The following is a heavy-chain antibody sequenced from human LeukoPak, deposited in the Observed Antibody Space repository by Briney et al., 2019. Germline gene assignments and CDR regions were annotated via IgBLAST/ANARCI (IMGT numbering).Heavy chain of an antibody. V-gene: IGHV5-51*01. J-gene: IGHJ3*02. D-gene: IGHD6-19*01. CDR3: ATSIIAVAGKAAAFDI. CDR2: IYPGDSDT. CDR1: GYSFTSYW. Sequence: GESLKISCKGSGYSFTSYWIGWVRQMPGKGLEWMGIIYPGDSDTRYSPSFQGQVTISADKSISTAYLQWSSLKASDTAMYYCATSIIAVAGKAAAFDIWGQGTMVTVSS.